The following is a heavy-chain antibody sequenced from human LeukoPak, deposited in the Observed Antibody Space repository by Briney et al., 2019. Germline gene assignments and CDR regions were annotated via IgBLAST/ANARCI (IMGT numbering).Heavy chain of an antibody. J-gene: IGHJ4*02. V-gene: IGHV3-72*01. CDR3: TRVRHGDYFDY. CDR1: GFTFSDHY. CDR2: VINKPNTYTT. D-gene: IGHD4-17*01. Sequence: SGGSLRLSCAASGFTFSDHYMDGVRQAPGKGREWVGRVINKPNTYTTDYAASVKGRFTISRDDSKNSLYLQMNSLKTEDTAVYYCTRVRHGDYFDYWGQGTLVTVSS.